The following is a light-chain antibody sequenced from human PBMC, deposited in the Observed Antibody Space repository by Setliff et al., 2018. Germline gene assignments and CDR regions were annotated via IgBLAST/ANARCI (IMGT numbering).Light chain of an antibody. Sequence: SYELTQPPSVSVSPGQTASITCSGDKLGEKYASWYQQKPGQSPVLVMFQDSKRPSGTPERSSGSNSGNTATLTISGTQAVDEADYYCQAWDSTTAVFGTGTKVTVL. CDR2: QDS. V-gene: IGLV3-1*01. CDR1: KLGEKY. CDR3: QAWDSTTAV. J-gene: IGLJ1*01.